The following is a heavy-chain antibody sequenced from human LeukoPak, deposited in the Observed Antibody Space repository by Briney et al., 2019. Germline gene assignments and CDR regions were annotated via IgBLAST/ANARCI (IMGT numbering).Heavy chain of an antibody. Sequence: SGTLSLTCTVSGGSISSYHWSWIRQPPGKGLEWIGYISYSGSTNYSPSLKSRVTISVDTSKNQFSLKLSSVTAADTAVYYCARVLVPDLMVRDWGQGTLVTVSS. CDR2: ISYSGST. V-gene: IGHV4-59*01. CDR3: ARVLVPDLMVRD. CDR1: GGSISSYH. D-gene: IGHD3-10*01. J-gene: IGHJ4*02.